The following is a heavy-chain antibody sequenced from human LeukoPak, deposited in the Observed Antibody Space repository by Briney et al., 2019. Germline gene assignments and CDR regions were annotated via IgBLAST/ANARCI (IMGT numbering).Heavy chain of an antibody. J-gene: IGHJ5*02. CDR3: ARDFSNFSYGTWFDP. CDR2: ISTYNGKT. V-gene: IGHV1-18*01. D-gene: IGHD1-1*01. CDR1: GYTFTRYG. Sequence: ASVKVSCKASGYTFTRYGITWVRQAPGQGLEWMGWISTYNGKTNYAQKVQDGVTMTTDTSTSTVYMELRSLRSDDTALYYCARDFSNFSYGTWFDPWGQGTLVTVSS.